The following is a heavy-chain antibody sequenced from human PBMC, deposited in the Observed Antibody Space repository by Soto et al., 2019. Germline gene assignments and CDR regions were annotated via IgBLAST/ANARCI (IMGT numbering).Heavy chain of an antibody. J-gene: IGHJ6*02. D-gene: IGHD3-3*01. CDR3: ARGTRYYDFWSGYYNPYYGMDV. V-gene: IGHV4-59*01. Sequence: ERRSCTCPVSGGSISSYYWSWIRQPPGKGLEWIGYIYYSGSTNYNPSLKSRVTISVDTSKNQFSLKLSSVTAADTAVYYCARGTRYYDFWSGYYNPYYGMDVWGQGTKVTVYS. CDR1: GGSISSYY. CDR2: IYYSGST.